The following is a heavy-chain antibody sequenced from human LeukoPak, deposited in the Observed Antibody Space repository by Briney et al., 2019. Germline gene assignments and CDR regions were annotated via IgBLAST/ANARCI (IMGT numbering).Heavy chain of an antibody. CDR3: ARRNYGSGSLDY. CDR1: GGSFSGYY. J-gene: IGHJ4*02. V-gene: IGHV4-34*01. Sequence: PSETLSLTCAVYGGSFSGYYWSWIRQPPGKGLEWIGEINHSGSTNYNPSLKSRVTISVDTSKNQFSLKLSSVTAADTAVYYCARRNYGSGSLDYWGQGTLVTVSS. CDR2: INHSGST. D-gene: IGHD3-10*01.